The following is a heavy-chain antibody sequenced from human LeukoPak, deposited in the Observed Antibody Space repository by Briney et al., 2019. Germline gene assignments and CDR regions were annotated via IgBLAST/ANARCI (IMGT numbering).Heavy chain of an antibody. Sequence: SETLSLTCTVSGGSISSYYWSWIRQPPGKGLEWIGYIYYSGSTNYNPSLKSRVTISVDTSKNQFSLKLSSVTAADMAVYYCARVIDYGDYHFDYWGQGTLVTVSS. CDR1: GGSISSYY. J-gene: IGHJ4*02. D-gene: IGHD4-17*01. V-gene: IGHV4-59*01. CDR2: IYYSGST. CDR3: ARVIDYGDYHFDY.